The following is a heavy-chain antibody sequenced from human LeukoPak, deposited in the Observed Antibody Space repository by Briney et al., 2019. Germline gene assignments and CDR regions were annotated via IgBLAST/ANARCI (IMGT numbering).Heavy chain of an antibody. CDR1: GFTFRNYY. Sequence: LRLSCAASGFTFRNYYMHWVRQPPGKGLEWIGEINHSGSTNYNPSLKSRVTISVDTSKNQFSLKLSSVTAADTAVYYCARVHYYDSSGYYYVPLYYYYYGMDVWGQGTTVTVSS. J-gene: IGHJ6*02. CDR2: INHSGST. D-gene: IGHD3-22*01. V-gene: IGHV4-34*01. CDR3: ARVHYYDSSGYYYVPLYYYYYGMDV.